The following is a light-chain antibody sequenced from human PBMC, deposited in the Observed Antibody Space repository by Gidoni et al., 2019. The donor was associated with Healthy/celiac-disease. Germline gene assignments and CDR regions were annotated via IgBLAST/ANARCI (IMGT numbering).Light chain of an antibody. Sequence: DIVMTQSPDSQAVSLGARATINCKTSQSVLYSSNNKNYLAWYQQKPGQPPKLLIYWASTRESGVPDRFSSSGSGTDFTLTISSLQAEDVAVYYCQQYYSTPPLTFGGGTKVEIK. V-gene: IGKV4-1*01. CDR3: QQYYSTPPLT. J-gene: IGKJ4*01. CDR2: WAS. CDR1: QSVLYSSNNKNY.